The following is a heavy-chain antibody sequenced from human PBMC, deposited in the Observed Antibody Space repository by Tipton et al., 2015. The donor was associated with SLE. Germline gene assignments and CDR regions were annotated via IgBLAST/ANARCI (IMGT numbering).Heavy chain of an antibody. J-gene: IGHJ5*02. CDR2: IYHSGST. CDR3: ARRTRLVVPAAIRGFDP. Sequence: TLSLTCTVSGYSISSGYYWGWIRQPPGKGLEWIGGIYHSGSTYYNPSLKSRVTISVDTSKNQFSLKVSSVTAADTAVYYCARRTRLVVPAAIRGFDPWGQGTLVTVSS. D-gene: IGHD2-2*01. CDR1: GYSISSGYY. V-gene: IGHV4-38-2*02.